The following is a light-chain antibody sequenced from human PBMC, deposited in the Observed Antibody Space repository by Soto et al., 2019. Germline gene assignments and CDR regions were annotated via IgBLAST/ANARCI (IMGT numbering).Light chain of an antibody. V-gene: IGLV2-14*01. CDR2: DVS. CDR1: SSDVGGYNY. CDR3: ISYTTSGTYV. J-gene: IGLJ1*01. Sequence: QSALTQPASVSGSPGQSITISCTGTSSDVGGYNYVSWYQQDPGKAPKVMIYDVSNRPSGVSHRFSASKSGNTASLTISGLQADDDADYYCISYTTSGTYVFGTGTKLTVL.